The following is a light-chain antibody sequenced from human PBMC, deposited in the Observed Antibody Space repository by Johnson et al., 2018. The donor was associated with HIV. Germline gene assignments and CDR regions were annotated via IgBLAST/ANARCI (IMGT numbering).Light chain of an antibody. CDR2: DNN. Sequence: QSALTQPPSVSAAPRQKVTISCSGSSSNIGNNYVSWYQHLPGTAPKLLIYDNNKRPSGIPDRFSGSKSGTSATLGITGLQTGDEADYYCGTWDSSLSAGRVFGTGTKVTVL. J-gene: IGLJ1*01. V-gene: IGLV1-51*01. CDR1: SSNIGNNY. CDR3: GTWDSSLSAGRV.